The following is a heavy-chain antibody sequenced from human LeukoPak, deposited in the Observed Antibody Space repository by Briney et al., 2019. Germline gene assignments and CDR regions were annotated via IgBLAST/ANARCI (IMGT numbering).Heavy chain of an antibody. Sequence: PSETLALTCTASGGSISSYYWSWIRQPPGKGLEWIGYIYTSGSTNYNPSLKSRVTISVDTSKNQFSLKLSSVTAADTAVYYCARESFCGSPLVHWGQGTLVTVSS. CDR1: GGSISSYY. D-gene: IGHD2-21*01. CDR2: IYTSGST. V-gene: IGHV4-59*01. CDR3: ARESFCGSPLVH. J-gene: IGHJ4*02.